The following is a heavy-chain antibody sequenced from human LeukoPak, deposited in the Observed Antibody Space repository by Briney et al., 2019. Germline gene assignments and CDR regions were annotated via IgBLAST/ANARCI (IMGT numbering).Heavy chain of an antibody. CDR2: IYYSGST. V-gene: IGHV4-39*01. CDR1: GGSISSSSYY. Sequence: PSETLSLTCTVSGGSISSSSYYWGWIRQPPGKGLEWIGSIYYSGSTYCNPSLKSRVTISVDTSKNQFSLKLSSVTAADTAVYYCASLTRLRYGMDVWGQGTTVTVSS. CDR3: ASLTRLRYGMDV. D-gene: IGHD5-12*01. J-gene: IGHJ6*02.